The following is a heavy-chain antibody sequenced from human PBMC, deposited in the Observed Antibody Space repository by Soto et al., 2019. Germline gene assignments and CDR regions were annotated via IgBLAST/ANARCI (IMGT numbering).Heavy chain of an antibody. CDR3: AKDYPASGAIVISSLTPIDY. J-gene: IGHJ4*02. Sequence: GGSLRLSCAGSGFTFSNYAMNWVRQAPGKGLEWVSLIGDSGRRTHYADSVKGRFTISRENSKNILYLQMNILRIYETAIYFCAKDYPASGAIVISSLTPIDYWGQGTLVTVSS. V-gene: IGHV3-23*01. D-gene: IGHD1-26*01. CDR1: GFTFSNYA. CDR2: IGDSGRRT.